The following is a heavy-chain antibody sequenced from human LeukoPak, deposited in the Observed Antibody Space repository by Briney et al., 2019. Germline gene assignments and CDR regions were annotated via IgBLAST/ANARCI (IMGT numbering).Heavy chain of an antibody. V-gene: IGHV3-48*04. CDR1: GFTFSSYS. CDR2: ITSSSSSI. Sequence: GGSLRLSCAASGFTFSSYSLNWVRQAPGKGLEWVSYITSSSSSIYYADSVKGRFTISRDNAKNSLYLQMNSLRAEDTAMYYCARDYCSGGRCYSVDYWGQGTLVTFSS. D-gene: IGHD2-15*01. CDR3: ARDYCSGGRCYSVDY. J-gene: IGHJ4*02.